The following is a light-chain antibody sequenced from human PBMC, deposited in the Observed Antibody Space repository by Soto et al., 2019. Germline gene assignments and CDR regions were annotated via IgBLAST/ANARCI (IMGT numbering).Light chain of an antibody. Sequence: NFMLTQPLSVSESPGKTVTISCTRSSGSIATNYVQWYQQRPGSSPTTVIFENNQRPSGVPDRFSGSIDSSSNSASLTISGLKTEDEADYFCQSYHSSTLYVFGTGTKLTVL. J-gene: IGLJ1*01. CDR2: ENN. CDR3: QSYHSSTLYV. V-gene: IGLV6-57*01. CDR1: SGSIATNY.